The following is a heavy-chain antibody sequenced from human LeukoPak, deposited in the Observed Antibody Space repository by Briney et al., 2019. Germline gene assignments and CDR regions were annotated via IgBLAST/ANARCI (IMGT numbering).Heavy chain of an antibody. CDR3: ATSHSSGYYFSQYYFDY. Sequence: PGGSLRLSCVVSGSTVSSNYMSWVRQAPGKGLEWVSAISGSGGSTYYADSVKGRFTISRDNSKNTLYLQMNSLRAEDTAVYYCATSHSSGYYFSQYYFDYWGQGTLVTVSS. V-gene: IGHV3-23*01. J-gene: IGHJ4*02. CDR1: GSTVSSNY. D-gene: IGHD3-22*01. CDR2: ISGSGGST.